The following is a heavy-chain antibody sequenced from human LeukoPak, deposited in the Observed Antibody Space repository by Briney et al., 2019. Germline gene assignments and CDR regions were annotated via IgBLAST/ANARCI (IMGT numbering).Heavy chain of an antibody. J-gene: IGHJ4*02. CDR2: IKQDGSEK. CDR3: ARFDSSGYYYVQVVGFDY. D-gene: IGHD3-22*01. V-gene: IGHV3-7*01. Sequence: GGSLRLSCAASGFTFSSYWMSWVRQAPGKGLEWVANIKQDGSEKYYVDSVKGRFTISRDNAKNSLCLQMNSLRAEDTAVYYCARFDSSGYYYVQVVGFDYWGQGTLVTVSS. CDR1: GFTFSSYW.